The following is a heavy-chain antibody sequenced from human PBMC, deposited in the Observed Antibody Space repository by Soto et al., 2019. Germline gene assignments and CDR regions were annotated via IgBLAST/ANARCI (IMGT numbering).Heavy chain of an antibody. V-gene: IGHV1-8*01. CDR3: ARERTVAGNDY. Sequence: QATGQRLEWMGWINAGSGNTKYAQKFQGRVTMTRNTSISTAYMELSSLRSEDTAVYYCARERTVAGNDYWGQGTLVTVSS. J-gene: IGHJ4*02. CDR2: INAGSGNT. D-gene: IGHD6-19*01.